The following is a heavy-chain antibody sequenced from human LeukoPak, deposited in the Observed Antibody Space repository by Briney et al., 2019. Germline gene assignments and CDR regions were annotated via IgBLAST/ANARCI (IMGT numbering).Heavy chain of an antibody. Sequence: GGSLRLSCAASGLSFTDSGFHWVRHASGKGLEWVARIANEATNYATAYAASVKGRFTIYRDNSKKTAYLRMNSLKTEDTAVYYCVRHRTAGIGENWFDPWGQGTLVTVAS. J-gene: IGHJ5*02. D-gene: IGHD3-10*01. V-gene: IGHV3-73*01. CDR3: VRHRTAGIGENWFDP. CDR1: GLSFTDSG. CDR2: IANEATNYAT.